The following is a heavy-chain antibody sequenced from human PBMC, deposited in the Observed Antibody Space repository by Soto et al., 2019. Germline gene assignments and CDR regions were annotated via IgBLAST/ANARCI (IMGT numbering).Heavy chain of an antibody. D-gene: IGHD4-4*01. V-gene: IGHV5-51*01. J-gene: IGHJ6*02. CDR3: ARRKYSNYGVHYYYGMDV. CDR1: GYSFTSYW. CDR2: IYPGDSDT. Sequence: GESLTISCKGSGYSFTSYWIGWVRQMPGKGLEWMGIIYPGDSDTRYSPSFQGQVTISADKSISTAYLQWSSLKASDTAMYYCARRKYSNYGVHYYYGMDVWGQGTTVTVSS.